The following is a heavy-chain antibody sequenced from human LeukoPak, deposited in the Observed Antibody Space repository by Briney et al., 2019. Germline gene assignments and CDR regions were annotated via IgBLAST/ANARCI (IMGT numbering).Heavy chain of an antibody. J-gene: IGHJ6*02. Sequence: TPGGSLRLSCAASGFTFSSYTMNWVRQAPGKGLEWVSSISRSSSYIYYADSMKGRFTISRDNAKNSLDLQMHSLRAEDTAVYYCARGTVTYKPAYYYGMDVWGQGTTVTVSS. CDR2: ISRSSSYI. V-gene: IGHV3-21*01. CDR1: GFTFSSYT. D-gene: IGHD4-17*01. CDR3: ARGTVTYKPAYYYGMDV.